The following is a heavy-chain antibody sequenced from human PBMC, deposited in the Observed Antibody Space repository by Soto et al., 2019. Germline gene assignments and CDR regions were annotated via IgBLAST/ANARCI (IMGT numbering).Heavy chain of an antibody. Sequence: PGESLKISCKGSGYSFTSYWIGWVRQMPGKGLEWMGIIYPGDSDTRYSPSFQGQVTISADKSISTAYLQWSSLKASDTAMYYCARHFETNYDPTNWFYPWGQGSLVTVSS. V-gene: IGHV5-51*01. D-gene: IGHD3-3*01. CDR3: ARHFETNYDPTNWFYP. J-gene: IGHJ5*02. CDR2: IYPGDSDT. CDR1: GYSFTSYW.